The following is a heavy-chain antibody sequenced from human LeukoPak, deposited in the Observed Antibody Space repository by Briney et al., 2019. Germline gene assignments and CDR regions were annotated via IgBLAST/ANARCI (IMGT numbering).Heavy chain of an antibody. Sequence: GGSLRLSCAASGFTFSDYYMSWIRQAPGKGLEWVSYISSSGSTICYADSVKGRFTISRDNGKNSLSLQMNSLRAEDTAVYYCARVEYIYGYGSWGRGTLVPVSS. CDR1: GFTFSDYY. D-gene: IGHD5-18*01. J-gene: IGHJ5*02. V-gene: IGHV3-11*01. CDR2: ISSSGSTI. CDR3: ARVEYIYGYGS.